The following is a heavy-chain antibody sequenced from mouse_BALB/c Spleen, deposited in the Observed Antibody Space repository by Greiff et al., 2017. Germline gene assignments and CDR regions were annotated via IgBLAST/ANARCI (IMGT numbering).Heavy chain of an antibody. D-gene: IGHD2-3*01. CDR3: ARSDDGYYAMDY. J-gene: IGHJ4*01. CDR1: GFTFSSFG. Sequence: EVQGVESGGGLVQPGGSRKLSCAASGFTFSSFGMHWVRQAPEKGLEWVAYISSGSSTIYYADTVKGRFTISRDNPKNTLFLQMTSLRSEDTAMYYCARSDDGYYAMDYWGQGTSVTVSS. CDR2: ISSGSSTI. V-gene: IGHV5-17*02.